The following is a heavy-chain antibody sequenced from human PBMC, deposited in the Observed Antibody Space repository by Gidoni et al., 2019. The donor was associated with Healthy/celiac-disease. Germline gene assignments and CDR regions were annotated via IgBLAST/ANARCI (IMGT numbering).Heavy chain of an antibody. CDR3: AKELLAKQWLIRDLDY. V-gene: IGHV3-23*01. CDR2: LTGSGGST. CDR1: GFPFLSYA. J-gene: IGHJ4*02. D-gene: IGHD6-19*01. Sequence: EVQLLESGGGLVQPGGSLSLSCAASGFPFLSYAMSWVRQAPGKGLEWVAALTGSGGSTYYADSVKGRFTITRDNSKNTLYLQMNSLSAEDTAVYYCAKELLAKQWLIRDLDYWGQGTLVTVSS.